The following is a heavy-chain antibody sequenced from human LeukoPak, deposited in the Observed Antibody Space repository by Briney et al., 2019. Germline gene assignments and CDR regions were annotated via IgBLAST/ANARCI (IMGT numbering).Heavy chain of an antibody. CDR1: GLTFSDFY. CDR3: ARDPHIGATAGTGYFYYYYMDV. CDR2: ISSSGSTI. V-gene: IGHV3-11*01. D-gene: IGHD6-13*01. Sequence: GGSLRLSCAASGLTFSDFYMNWIRQAPGKGLEWVSYISSSGSTIHYADSVKGRFTISRDNAKNSLYLQMNSLRAEDTAVYYCARDPHIGATAGTGYFYYYYMDVWGKGTTVTVSS. J-gene: IGHJ6*03.